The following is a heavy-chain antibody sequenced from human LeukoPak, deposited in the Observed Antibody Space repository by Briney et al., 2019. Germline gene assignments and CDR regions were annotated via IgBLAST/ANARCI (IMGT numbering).Heavy chain of an antibody. D-gene: IGHD6-6*01. Sequence: GGSLRLSCAASGFTVSSNYMSSVRQAPGKGLDWVSVIYSGGSTYYADSVKGRFTISRDNSKNTLYLQMNGLRAEDTAVYYCAKVAFRSSSYISGIEYWGQGTLVTVSS. V-gene: IGHV3-53*01. CDR1: GFTVSSNY. J-gene: IGHJ4*02. CDR3: AKVAFRSSSYISGIEY. CDR2: IYSGGST.